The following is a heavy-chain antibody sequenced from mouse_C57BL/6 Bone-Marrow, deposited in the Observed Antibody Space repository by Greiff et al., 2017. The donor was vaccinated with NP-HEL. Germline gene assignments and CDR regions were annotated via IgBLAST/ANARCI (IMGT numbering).Heavy chain of an antibody. V-gene: IGHV1-66*01. Sequence: VQLQQSGPELVKPGASVKISCKASGYSFTSYYIHWVKQRPGQGLEWIGWIYPGSGNTKYNEKFKGKATLTADTSSSTAYLQLSSLTSEDSAVYYCARKEDYYGSSSFAYWGQGTLVTVSA. CDR3: ARKEDYYGSSSFAY. J-gene: IGHJ3*01. CDR1: GYSFTSYY. D-gene: IGHD1-1*01. CDR2: IYPGSGNT.